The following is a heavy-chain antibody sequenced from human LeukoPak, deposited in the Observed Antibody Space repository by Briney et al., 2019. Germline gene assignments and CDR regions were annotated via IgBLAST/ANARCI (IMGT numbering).Heavy chain of an antibody. D-gene: IGHD4-17*01. CDR3: ARGTVTTSYYYYMDV. V-gene: IGHV3-21*01. CDR2: ISSSSSYI. J-gene: IGHJ6*03. Sequence: GGSLRLSCAASGFTFSSYSMNWVRQAPGKGLEWVSSISSSSSYIYYADSVKGRFTISRDNAKNSLYLQMNSLRAEDTAVYYCARGTVTTSYYYYMDVWGKGTTVTVSS. CDR1: GFTFSSYS.